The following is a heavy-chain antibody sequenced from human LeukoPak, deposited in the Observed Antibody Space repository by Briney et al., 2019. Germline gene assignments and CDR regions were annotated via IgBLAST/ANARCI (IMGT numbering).Heavy chain of an antibody. J-gene: IGHJ4*02. V-gene: IGHV3-53*01. CDR2: VYSGGST. CDR3: ARGREPVSSRVFDY. Sequence: PGGSLRLSCAASGFTFSDYYMSWVRQAPGKGLEWVSVVYSGGSTYYADSVKGRFTISRDNSKNTLYLQMNSLRAEDTAVYYCARGREPVSSRVFDYWGQGTLVTVSS. D-gene: IGHD1-14*01. CDR1: GFTFSDYY.